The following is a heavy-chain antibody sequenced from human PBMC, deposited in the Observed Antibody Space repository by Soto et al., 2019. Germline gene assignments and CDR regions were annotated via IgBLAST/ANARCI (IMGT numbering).Heavy chain of an antibody. CDR1: GYSFTSYW. CDR3: ARDRWIQLGLYGMDV. Sequence: PGESLKISCKGSGYSFTSYWIGWVRQMPGKGLECMGIIYPGDSDTRYSPSFQGQVTISADKSISTAYLQWSSLKASDTAMYYCARDRWIQLGLYGMDVWGQGTTVTVSS. CDR2: IYPGDSDT. D-gene: IGHD5-18*01. V-gene: IGHV5-51*01. J-gene: IGHJ6*02.